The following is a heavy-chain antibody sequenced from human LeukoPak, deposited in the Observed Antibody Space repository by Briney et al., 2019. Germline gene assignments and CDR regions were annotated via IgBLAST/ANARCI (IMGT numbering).Heavy chain of an antibody. Sequence: GGSLRLSCAASGFTFSSYAMSWVRQAPGKGLEWVSAISGSGGSTYYADSVKGRFTISRDNSKNTLYLQMNSLRAEDTAVYYCASTMVRGVIHTSRYYAMDVWGQGTTVTVSS. J-gene: IGHJ6*02. CDR2: ISGSGGST. V-gene: IGHV3-23*01. D-gene: IGHD3-10*01. CDR3: ASTMVRGVIHTSRYYAMDV. CDR1: GFTFSSYA.